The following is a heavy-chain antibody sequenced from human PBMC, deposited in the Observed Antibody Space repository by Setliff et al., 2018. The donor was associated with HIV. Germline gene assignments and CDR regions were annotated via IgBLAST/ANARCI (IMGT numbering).Heavy chain of an antibody. J-gene: IGHJ5*02. Sequence: PSETLSLTCAVYGGSFINYYWSWIRQSPGKGLEWIGEITHSGSTSYNPSLKSRVTISVDTSKNQFSLKLTSVTAADTAVYYCARGPVVVIPAPRWRWFDPWGRGTLVTVSS. CDR1: GGSFINYY. D-gene: IGHD2-2*01. V-gene: IGHV4-34*01. CDR3: ARGPVVVIPAPRWRWFDP. CDR2: ITHSGST.